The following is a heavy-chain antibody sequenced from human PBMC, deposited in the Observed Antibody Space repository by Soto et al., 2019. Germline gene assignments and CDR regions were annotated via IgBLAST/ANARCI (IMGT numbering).Heavy chain of an antibody. Sequence: SETLSLTCTVSGGSISSGDYYWSWIRQPPGKGLEWIGYIYYSGSTYYNPSLKSRVTISVDTSKNQFSLKLSSVTAADTAVYYCARSIYDSSGYYLDYWGQGTLVTVSS. D-gene: IGHD3-22*01. CDR1: GGSISSGDYY. CDR2: IYYSGST. CDR3: ARSIYDSSGYYLDY. J-gene: IGHJ4*02. V-gene: IGHV4-30-4*02.